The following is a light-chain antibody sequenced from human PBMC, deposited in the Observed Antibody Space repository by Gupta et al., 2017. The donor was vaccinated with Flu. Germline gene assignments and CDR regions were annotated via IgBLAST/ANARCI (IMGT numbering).Light chain of an antibody. Sequence: ITISCTGTSSDVGGNNYFYCYQQHPGKAPKLMFYEVSHRPSGYAHRFSGSKSGNTSSLTISGLQAEDEADYYCSSYTSRGTVVFGGGTKLSVL. CDR1: SSDVGGNNY. CDR2: EVS. V-gene: IGLV2-14*01. CDR3: SSYTSRGTVV. J-gene: IGLJ2*01.